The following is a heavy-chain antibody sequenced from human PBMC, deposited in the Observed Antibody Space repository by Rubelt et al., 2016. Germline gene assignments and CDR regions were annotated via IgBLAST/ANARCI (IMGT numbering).Heavy chain of an antibody. CDR2: IFYTGIT. D-gene: IGHD6-19*01. V-gene: IGHV4-39*07. CDR1: GGSISTPNYN. J-gene: IGHJ4*02. CDR3: VRNGHWLGRNF. Sequence: QVQLQESAPRLVKPSETLSLTCTVSGGSISTPNYNWGWIRQPPGKGLEWIGSIFYTGITYYNPSLNNRAAISIDTSQNQFSLKLSSVTAADTAVYYCVRNGHWLGRNFWGQGTLVTVSS.